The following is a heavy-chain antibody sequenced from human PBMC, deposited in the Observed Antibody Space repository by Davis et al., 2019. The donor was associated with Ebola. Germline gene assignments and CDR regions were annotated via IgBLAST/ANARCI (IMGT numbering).Heavy chain of an antibody. CDR3: ARRKLESGNYCDAFDI. CDR1: GYTFTVYW. V-gene: IGHV5-51*01. Sequence: GESLKISCQGFGYTFTVYWIGWVRQMPGKGLEWMGIIYPGDSDVTYSPSFQGQVTISADKSISTAYLQGSSLKASDTAMYYCARRKLESGNYCDAFDIWGQGTMVTVSS. CDR2: IYPGDSDV. D-gene: IGHD1-1*01. J-gene: IGHJ3*02.